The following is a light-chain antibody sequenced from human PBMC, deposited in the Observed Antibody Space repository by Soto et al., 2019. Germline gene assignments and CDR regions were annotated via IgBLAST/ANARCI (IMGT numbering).Light chain of an antibody. CDR1: QTVGSN. Sequence: EIVMTQSPATLSVSPGERATLSCRASQTVGSNLAWYQQKPGQAPRLLIYDASTRATGIPARFSGSGSATEFTLSISSLRSEDSVLYYCQQYNDWPRTFGQGTKLEI. V-gene: IGKV3D-15*01. J-gene: IGKJ2*01. CDR2: DAS. CDR3: QQYNDWPRT.